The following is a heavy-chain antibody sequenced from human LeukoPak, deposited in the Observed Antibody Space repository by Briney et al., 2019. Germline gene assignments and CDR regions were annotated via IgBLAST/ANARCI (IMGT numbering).Heavy chain of an antibody. CDR1: GGSISSSSYY. D-gene: IGHD3-10*01. V-gene: IGHV4-39*07. CDR2: IYYSGST. J-gene: IGHJ4*02. Sequence: SETLSLTCTVSGGSISSSSYYWGWIRQPPGKGLEWIGSIYYSGSTYYNPSLKSRVTISVDTSKNQFSLKLSSVTAADTAVYYCARDLERFGELIEWGQGTLVTVSS. CDR3: ARDLERFGELIE.